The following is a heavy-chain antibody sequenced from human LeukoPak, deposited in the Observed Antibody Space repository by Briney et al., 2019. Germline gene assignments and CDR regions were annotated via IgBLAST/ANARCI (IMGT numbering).Heavy chain of an antibody. D-gene: IGHD1-26*01. CDR3: AKTQWKVGATDYFDY. CDR1: GFAFNNYA. J-gene: IGHJ4*02. Sequence: PGGSLRLSCAASGFAFNNYAMTWVRQAPGKGLEWVSSINDNGGQRHYADSVKGRFTISRDNSKNMMFLQMDSLRAEDTAVYYCAKTQWKVGATDYFDYWGQGILVTVSS. V-gene: IGHV3-23*01. CDR2: INDNGGQR.